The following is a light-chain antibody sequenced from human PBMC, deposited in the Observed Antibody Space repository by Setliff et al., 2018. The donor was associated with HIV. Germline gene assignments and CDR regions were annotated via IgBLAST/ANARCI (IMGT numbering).Light chain of an antibody. J-gene: IGLJ2*01. CDR2: EVN. CDR3: TSYTPSSTLV. CDR1: RSDIGAYTY. V-gene: IGLV2-14*01. Sequence: QSVLTQPASVSGSPGQSITISCTGSRSDIGAYTYVSWYQHHPGKVPKLILSEVNKRPSGVSARFSGSRTGNTASLTISGLQAEDESYYYCTSYTPSSTLVFGGGTKVTVL.